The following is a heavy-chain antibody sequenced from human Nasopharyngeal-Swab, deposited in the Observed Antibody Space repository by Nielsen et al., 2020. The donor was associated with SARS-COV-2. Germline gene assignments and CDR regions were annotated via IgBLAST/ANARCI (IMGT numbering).Heavy chain of an antibody. Sequence: ASVKVSCKASGYTFTSYAMNWVRQAPGQGLEWMGWTNTNTGNPTYAQGFTGRFVFSLDTSVSTAYLQISSLKAEDTAVYYCARDSSKILWTNSFRPAYYMDVWGKGTTVTVSS. CDR3: ARDSSKILWTNSFRPAYYMDV. D-gene: IGHD2-21*01. V-gene: IGHV7-4-1*02. CDR2: TNTNTGNP. J-gene: IGHJ6*03. CDR1: GYTFTSYA.